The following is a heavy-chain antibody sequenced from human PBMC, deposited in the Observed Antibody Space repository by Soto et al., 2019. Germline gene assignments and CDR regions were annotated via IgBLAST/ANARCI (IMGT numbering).Heavy chain of an antibody. J-gene: IGHJ2*01. D-gene: IGHD3-16*01. V-gene: IGHV3-74*01. CDR3: AIVRQGAWYFDL. Sequence: EVQLVESGGGLVQPGGSLRLSCAASGFSFSSYWMHWVSQAPGKGLVWVSRIKTDGRIITYADSVKGRFTISRDNAKNTLYLQMNTLRAEDTAVYYCAIVRQGAWYFDLWGRGTLVSVSS. CDR1: GFSFSSYW. CDR2: IKTDGRII.